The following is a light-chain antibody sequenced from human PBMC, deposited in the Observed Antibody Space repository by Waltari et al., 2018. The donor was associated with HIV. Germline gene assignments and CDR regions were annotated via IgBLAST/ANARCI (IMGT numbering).Light chain of an antibody. CDR3: QSADGSGAYV. CDR1: ALPKLY. Sequence: SYELTQPSSVSVSPGQTAPITCSGDALPKLYAHWYPQKPGQAPVVIVYKDKERPAGIPERFSGTTSGTIVTVTISGVQAEDEADYYCQSADGSGAYVFGTGTTLSVL. V-gene: IGLV3-25*03. J-gene: IGLJ1*01. CDR2: KDK.